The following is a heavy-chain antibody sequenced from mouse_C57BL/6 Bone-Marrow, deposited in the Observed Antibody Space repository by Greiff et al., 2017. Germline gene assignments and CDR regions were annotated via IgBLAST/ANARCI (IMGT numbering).Heavy chain of an antibody. V-gene: IGHV1-54*01. CDR1: GYAFTNYW. D-gene: IGHD3-3*01. CDR2: INPGSGGT. Sequence: QVQLQQSGADLVRPGTSVKVSCKASGYAFTNYWIEWVQQTPGQGLEWIGVINPGSGGTNYYEKFKGQVTLAADKSSSTAYMQLSSLTSEDSAFYFCARSMSRDSWFAYWGQGTLVTVSA. J-gene: IGHJ3*01. CDR3: ARSMSRDSWFAY.